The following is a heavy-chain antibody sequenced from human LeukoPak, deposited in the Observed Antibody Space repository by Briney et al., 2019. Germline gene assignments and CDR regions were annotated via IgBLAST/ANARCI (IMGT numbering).Heavy chain of an antibody. V-gene: IGHV4-59*01. Sequence: SETLSLTCTVSGASINGYYWIWIRQPPGKGQEWIGSFYDSGSTDYNPSLKSRATISVDTSKKQFSLKLSSVTAADTAVYYCVGGATTVTFDYWGQGTLVTVSS. CDR3: VGGATTVTFDY. D-gene: IGHD4-17*01. CDR2: FYDSGST. J-gene: IGHJ4*02. CDR1: GASINGYY.